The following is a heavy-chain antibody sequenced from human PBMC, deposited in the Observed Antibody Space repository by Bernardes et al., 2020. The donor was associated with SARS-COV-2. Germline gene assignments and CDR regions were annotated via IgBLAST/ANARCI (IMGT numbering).Heavy chain of an antibody. CDR2: ISYDGSNK. CDR1: GFTFSSYG. CDR3: AKDLCSSTSCLPFDY. J-gene: IGHJ4*02. D-gene: IGHD2-2*01. Sequence: GGSLRLSCAASGFTFSSYGMHWVRQAPGKGLEWVAVISYDGSNKYYADSVKGRFTISRDNSKNTLYLQMNSLRAEDTAVYYCAKDLCSSTSCLPFDYWGQGTLVTVSS. V-gene: IGHV3-30*18.